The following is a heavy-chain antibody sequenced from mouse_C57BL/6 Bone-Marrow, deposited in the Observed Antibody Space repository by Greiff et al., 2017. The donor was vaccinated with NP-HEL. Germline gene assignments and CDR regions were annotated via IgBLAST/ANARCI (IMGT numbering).Heavy chain of an antibody. Sequence: QVQLQQSGAELARPGASVKLSCKASGYTFTSYGISWVKQRTGQGLEWIGEIYPRSGNTYYNEKFKGKATLTADKSSSTAYMELRSLTSEDSAVYFCARWYYGLYYFGYWGQGTTLTVSS. J-gene: IGHJ2*01. CDR2: IYPRSGNT. V-gene: IGHV1-81*01. D-gene: IGHD1-1*01. CDR1: GYTFTSYG. CDR3: ARWYYGLYYFGY.